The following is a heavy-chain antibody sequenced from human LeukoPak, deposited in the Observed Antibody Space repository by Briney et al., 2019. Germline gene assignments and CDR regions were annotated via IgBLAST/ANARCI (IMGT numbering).Heavy chain of an antibody. Sequence: GASVKVSFKASGYTFTGYYMHWVRQAPGQGLEWMGSINPNSGGTNYAQKFQGRVTMTRDTSISTASMELSRLRSDDTAVYYCARHGSSSSFSVFPLDYWGQGTLVTVSS. CDR1: GYTFTGYY. CDR3: ARHGSSSSFSVFPLDY. CDR2: INPNSGGT. J-gene: IGHJ4*02. V-gene: IGHV1-2*02. D-gene: IGHD6-6*01.